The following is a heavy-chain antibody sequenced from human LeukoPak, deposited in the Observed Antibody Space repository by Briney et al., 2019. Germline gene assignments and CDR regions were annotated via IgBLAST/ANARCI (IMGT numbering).Heavy chain of an antibody. Sequence: GALRRACAPSGFPFGGCAMHGARRAPGKGLTWAAVISYDGSNTYYAGSVKGRFTISRDNSKHTLYLQMNSLTAEDTAVYYCARDLRSGSYSYYFDYWGQGTLVTVSS. CDR2: ISYDGSNT. J-gene: IGHJ4*02. CDR3: ARDLRSGSYSYYFDY. V-gene: IGHV3-30-3*01. D-gene: IGHD1-26*01. CDR1: GFPFGGCA.